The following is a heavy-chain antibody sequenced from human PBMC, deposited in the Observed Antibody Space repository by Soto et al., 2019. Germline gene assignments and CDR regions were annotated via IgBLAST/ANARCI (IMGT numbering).Heavy chain of an antibody. CDR1: GFTFSSYA. Sequence: PGGSLRLSCAASGFTFSSYAMSWVRQAPGKGLEWVSAISGSGGSTYYADSVKGRFTISRDNSKNTLYLQMNSLRAEDTAVYYCAKDRSGGYDLVFFYYGMDVWGQGXTVTVSS. J-gene: IGHJ6*02. CDR3: AKDRSGGYDLVFFYYGMDV. V-gene: IGHV3-23*01. D-gene: IGHD5-12*01. CDR2: ISGSGGST.